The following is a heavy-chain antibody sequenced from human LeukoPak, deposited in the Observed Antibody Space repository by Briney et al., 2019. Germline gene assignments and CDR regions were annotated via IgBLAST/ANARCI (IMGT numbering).Heavy chain of an antibody. D-gene: IGHD2-15*01. V-gene: IGHV4-34*01. Sequence: SETLSLTCAVYGGSFSGYYWSWIRQPPGKGLEWIGEINHSGSTNYNPSLKSRVTISVDTSKNQFSLRLSSVTAADTAVYYCARVDCSGGSCYYYYGMDAWGQGTTVTVSS. CDR3: ARVDCSGGSCYYYYGMDA. CDR1: GGSFSGYY. CDR2: INHSGST. J-gene: IGHJ6*02.